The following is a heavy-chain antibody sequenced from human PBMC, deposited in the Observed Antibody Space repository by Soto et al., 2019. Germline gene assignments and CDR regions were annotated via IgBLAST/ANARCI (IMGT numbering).Heavy chain of an antibody. Sequence: QVQLVQSGAEVKKPGASVKVSCKASGYTFTSYGISWVRQAPGQGLEWMGWISAYNGNTNYAQKLQGRVTMTTDTSTSPACMERRSLRSDATAMYYGARDRSGSGYDCDYWAQGTLVTVSS. J-gene: IGHJ4*02. CDR3: ARDRSGSGYDCDY. CDR1: GYTFTSYG. V-gene: IGHV1-18*01. D-gene: IGHD5-12*01. CDR2: ISAYNGNT.